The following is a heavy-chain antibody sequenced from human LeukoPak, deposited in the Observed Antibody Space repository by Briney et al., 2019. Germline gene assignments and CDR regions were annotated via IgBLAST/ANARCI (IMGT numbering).Heavy chain of an antibody. CDR2: ISYDGSNK. D-gene: IGHD6-13*01. J-gene: IGHJ6*04. V-gene: IGHV3-30*04. Sequence: PGRSLRPSCAASGFTFSSYAMHWVRQAPGKGLEWVAVISYDGSNKYYADSVKGRFTISRDNSKNTLYLQMNSLRAEDTAVYYCARDTYSSSWYSYYYGMDVWGKGTTVTVSS. CDR1: GFTFSSYA. CDR3: ARDTYSSSWYSYYYGMDV.